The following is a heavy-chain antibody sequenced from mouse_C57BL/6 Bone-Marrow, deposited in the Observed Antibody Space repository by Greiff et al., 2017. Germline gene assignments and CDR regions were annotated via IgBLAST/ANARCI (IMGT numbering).Heavy chain of an antibody. V-gene: IGHV1-26*01. Sequence: VQLQQSGPELVKPGASVKISCKASGYTFTDYYMNWVKQSHGKSLEWIGDINPNNGGTSYNQKFKGKATLTVDKSSSTAYMELRSLTSEDSAVYYCAREVFRYDYHGGFAYWGQGTLVTVSA. D-gene: IGHD2-4*01. CDR1: GYTFTDYY. CDR2: INPNNGGT. CDR3: AREVFRYDYHGGFAY. J-gene: IGHJ3*01.